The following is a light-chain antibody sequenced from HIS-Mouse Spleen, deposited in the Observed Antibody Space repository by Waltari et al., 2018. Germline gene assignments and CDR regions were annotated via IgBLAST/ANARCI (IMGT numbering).Light chain of an antibody. V-gene: IGLV2-14*03. Sequence: QSALTPPASVSGSPGPSITIPCTGTSSDVGGYTYVSGYQQHPGKAPKLMIYDVSNRPSGVSNRFSGSKSGNTASLTISGLQAEDEADYYCSSYTSSSTWVFGGGTKLTVL. J-gene: IGLJ3*02. CDR1: SSDVGGYTY. CDR3: SSYTSSSTWV. CDR2: DVS.